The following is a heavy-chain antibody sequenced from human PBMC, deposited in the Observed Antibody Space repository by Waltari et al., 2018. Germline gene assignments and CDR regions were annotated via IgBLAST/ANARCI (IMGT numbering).Heavy chain of an antibody. D-gene: IGHD2-2*01. CDR3: ATYGQSPRNDQ. Sequence: EVQLLESGGGLEQPGGSLRLSCAASGFAFDHVYMTWVRQAPGKGLGWVSAISTTGATTYYADSVKGRFTISRDNFKNILYLQMNSLRAEDTAVYYCATYGQSPRNDQWGQGTQLTVSS. V-gene: IGHV3-23*01. J-gene: IGHJ1*01. CDR1: GFAFDHVY. CDR2: ISTTGATT.